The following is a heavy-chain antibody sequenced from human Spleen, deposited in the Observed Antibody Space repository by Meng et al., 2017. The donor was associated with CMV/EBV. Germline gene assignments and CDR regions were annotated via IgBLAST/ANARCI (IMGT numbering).Heavy chain of an antibody. CDR3: ARGRFDYGDYTVIDF. CDR1: GYTFTRYY. Sequence: ASVKVSCKASGYTFTRYYMNWVRQAPGQGLEWMGIINPTGGSTTYAQKFQGRVTMTRDTSTSTVYMGMSSLRSEDTAVYYCARGRFDYGDYTVIDFWGQGTLVTVSS. CDR2: INPTGGST. V-gene: IGHV1-46*01. J-gene: IGHJ4*02. D-gene: IGHD4-17*01.